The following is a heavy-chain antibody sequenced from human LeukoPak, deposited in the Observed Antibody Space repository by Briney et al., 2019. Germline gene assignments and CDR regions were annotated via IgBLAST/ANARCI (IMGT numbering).Heavy chain of an antibody. CDR2: INHSGST. D-gene: IGHD3-3*01. V-gene: IGHV4-34*01. J-gene: IGHJ3*02. Sequence: SETLSLTCAVYGGSFSGYYWSWIRQPPGKGLEWIGEINHSGSTNYNPSLKSRVTISVDTSKNQFSLKLSSVTAADTAVYYCARASLRRITIFGVVNRSLAFDIWGQGTMVTVS. CDR3: ARASLRRITIFGVVNRSLAFDI. CDR1: GGSFSGYY.